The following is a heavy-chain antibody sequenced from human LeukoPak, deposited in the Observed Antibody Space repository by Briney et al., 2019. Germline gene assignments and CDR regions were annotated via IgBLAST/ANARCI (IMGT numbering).Heavy chain of an antibody. V-gene: IGHV1-2*02. CDR1: GYSFTDYY. CDR2: MNPYSGGT. J-gene: IGHJ6*03. Sequence: ASVKVSCKAAGYSFTDYYMHRVRQAPGQGLEWMGWMNPYSGGTNFAQKFQGRVSMTRDTSISTAYMELSSLSSDDTAVYYCARDLSHGLDYYYYMDVWGKGTTVTVSS. CDR3: ARDLSHGLDYYYYMDV. D-gene: IGHD2/OR15-2a*01.